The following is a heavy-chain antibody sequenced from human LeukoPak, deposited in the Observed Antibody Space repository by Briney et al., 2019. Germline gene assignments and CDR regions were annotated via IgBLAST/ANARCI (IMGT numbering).Heavy chain of an antibody. CDR3: ARTYGYNYGTSQPYYFDY. D-gene: IGHD5-18*01. Sequence: PLETLSLTCTVSGGSISSYYWTWIRQPPGKGLEWIGYIYYSGSTNYNPSLKSRVTISVDTSKNQFSLKLGSVTAADTAVYYCARTYGYNYGTSQPYYFDYWGQGTLVTVSS. CDR2: IYYSGST. J-gene: IGHJ4*02. V-gene: IGHV4-59*01. CDR1: GGSISSYY.